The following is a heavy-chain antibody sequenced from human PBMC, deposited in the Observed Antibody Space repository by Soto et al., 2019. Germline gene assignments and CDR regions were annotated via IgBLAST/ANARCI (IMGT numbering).Heavy chain of an antibody. CDR3: ATPGGYNYDAFDI. Sequence: SVKVSCKASGGTFSSYAISWVRQAPGQGLEWMGGIIPIFGSTSYAQKFQGRVTMTRDTSTSTVYMELSSLRSEDTAVYYCATPGGYNYDAFDIWGQGTMVTVSS. J-gene: IGHJ3*02. V-gene: IGHV1-69*05. CDR1: GGTFSSYA. D-gene: IGHD5-12*01. CDR2: IIPIFGST.